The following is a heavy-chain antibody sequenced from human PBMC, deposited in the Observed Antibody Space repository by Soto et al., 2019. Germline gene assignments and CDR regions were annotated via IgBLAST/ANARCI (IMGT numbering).Heavy chain of an antibody. CDR2: IYYTGST. CDR3: ARQSSLAAVVD. V-gene: IGHV4-59*08. D-gene: IGHD6-13*01. CDR1: GDSISGYS. J-gene: IGHJ4*02. Sequence: TLSLTCTVSGDSISGYSWSWIRQPPGKGLEWIGYIYYTGSTNYSPSLMSRVTISVDTSKNQFSLKLSSVTAADTAVYYCARQSSLAAVVDWGQGTLVTVSS.